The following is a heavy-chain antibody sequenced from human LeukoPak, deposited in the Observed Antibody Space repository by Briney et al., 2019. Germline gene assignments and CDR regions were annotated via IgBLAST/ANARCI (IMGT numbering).Heavy chain of an antibody. CDR3: ARRDGVWFDP. V-gene: IGHV4-34*01. Sequence: SETLSLTCAVYGGSFSGYYWSWIRQPPGKGLEWIGEINHSGSTNYNPSLKSRVTISVDTSKNQFSLKLSSVTAADTAVYYCARRDGVWFDPWGQGTLVTVSS. D-gene: IGHD3-16*01. CDR2: INHSGST. J-gene: IGHJ5*02. CDR1: GGSFSGYY.